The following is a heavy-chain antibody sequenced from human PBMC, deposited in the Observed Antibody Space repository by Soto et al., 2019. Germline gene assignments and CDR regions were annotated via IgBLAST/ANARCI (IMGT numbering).Heavy chain of an antibody. Sequence: ASVKVSCKAPGGTFSSYAISWVRQAPGQGLEWMGWISPFNGKTNYAQNLQGRVTMTTDTPTSTAYMELRSLRSDDTAVYYCARGKQWLLYWGQGSLVTVSS. CDR2: ISPFNGKT. J-gene: IGHJ4*02. V-gene: IGHV1-18*01. CDR3: ARGKQWLLY. CDR1: GGTFSSYA. D-gene: IGHD6-19*01.